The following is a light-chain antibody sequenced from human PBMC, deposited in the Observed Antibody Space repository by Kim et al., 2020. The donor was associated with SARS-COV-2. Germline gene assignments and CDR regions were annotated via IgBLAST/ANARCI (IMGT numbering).Light chain of an antibody. V-gene: IGKV1-12*01. J-gene: IGKJ3*01. CDR2: GAS. CDR1: QDIHTW. CDR3: QQANSFPFT. Sequence: GSVGDRVTITCRASQDIHTWLAWYQQKPGKAPKLLIFGASSLQSGVPSRFSGSGSGTDFTLTISSLRPEDFATYYCQQANSFPFTFGPGTKVDIK.